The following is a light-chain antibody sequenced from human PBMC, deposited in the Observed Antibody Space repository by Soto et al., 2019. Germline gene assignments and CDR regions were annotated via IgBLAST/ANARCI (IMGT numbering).Light chain of an antibody. V-gene: IGLV3-21*02. CDR3: QVWESTSDQVV. J-gene: IGLJ2*01. Sequence: SYELTQPPSVSVAPGQTATITCGGDNVGSRSMHWYQQKPGQAPVLVIYDDSDRPSGIPERFSGSNSGNTATLTISRVEAGDEADYYCQVWESTSDQVVFGGGTKVTVL. CDR2: DDS. CDR1: NVGSRS.